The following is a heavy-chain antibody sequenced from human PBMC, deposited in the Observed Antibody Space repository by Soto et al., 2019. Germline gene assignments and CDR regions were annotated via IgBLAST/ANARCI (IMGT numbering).Heavy chain of an antibody. CDR3: ARAPIVATIPYFDY. CDR1: GGTFSSYT. Sequence: GASVKVSCKASGGTFSSYTISWVRQAPGQGLEWMGRITPILGIANYAQKFQGRVTITADKSTSTAYMELSSLRSEDTAVYYCARAPIVATIPYFDYWGQGNLVTVSS. CDR2: ITPILGIA. D-gene: IGHD5-12*01. J-gene: IGHJ4*02. V-gene: IGHV1-69*02.